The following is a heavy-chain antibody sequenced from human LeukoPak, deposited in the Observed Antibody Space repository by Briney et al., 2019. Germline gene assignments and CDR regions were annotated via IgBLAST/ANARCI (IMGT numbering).Heavy chain of an antibody. J-gene: IGHJ3*02. Sequence: GGSLRLSCAASGFTFSSYSMNWVRQAPGKGLEWVSSISSSSSYIYYAGSVKGRFTISRDNAKNSLYLQMNSLRAEDTAVYYCARESSGGSDIWGQGTMVTVSS. V-gene: IGHV3-21*01. CDR1: GFTFSSYS. D-gene: IGHD3-16*01. CDR3: ARESSGGSDI. CDR2: ISSSSSYI.